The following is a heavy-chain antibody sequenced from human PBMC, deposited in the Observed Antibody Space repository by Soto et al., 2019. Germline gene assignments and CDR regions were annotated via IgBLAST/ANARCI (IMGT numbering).Heavy chain of an antibody. J-gene: IGHJ4*02. Sequence: EVQLVESGGGLVQPGGSLRLSCAASGFTFSAYEMNWVRQATGKGLEWISFITNIGTTIYYADSVKGRFTISRDNAKNSLYLQMNSLRADDTAVYYCVYGYYFDSWGQGTLVTVSS. CDR2: ITNIGTTI. V-gene: IGHV3-48*03. CDR1: GFTFSAYE. D-gene: IGHD3-10*01. CDR3: VYGYYFDS.